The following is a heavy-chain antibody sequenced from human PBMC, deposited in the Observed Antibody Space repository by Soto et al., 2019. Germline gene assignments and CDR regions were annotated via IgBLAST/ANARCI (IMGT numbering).Heavy chain of an antibody. CDR1: GGSFSGYY. CDR3: ADDFWSGYGY. J-gene: IGHJ4*02. Sequence: SETLSLTCAVYGGSFSGYYWSWIRQPPGKGLEWIGEINHSGSTNYNPSLKSRVTISVDTSKNQFSLKLSSVTAADTAVYYCADDFWSGYGYWGQGTLVTVSS. D-gene: IGHD3-3*01. V-gene: IGHV4-34*01. CDR2: INHSGST.